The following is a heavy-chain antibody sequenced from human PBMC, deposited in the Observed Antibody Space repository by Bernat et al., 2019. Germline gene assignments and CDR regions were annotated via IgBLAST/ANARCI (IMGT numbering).Heavy chain of an antibody. CDR2: IYTGGST. D-gene: IGHD3-9*01. Sequence: TVSNNYMSWFRQAPGKGLEWVSVIYTGGSTYYADSVKGRFTISRDNSKNTLYLQVYSLRAEETAVYYCARAGGDRLTGLLFFFFNDTATTEIYTLSLHDALPIW. V-gene: IGHV3-66*01. CDR3: ARAGGDRLTGLLFFFFNDTATTEIYTLSLHDALPI. J-gene: IGHJ3*02. CDR1: TVSNNY.